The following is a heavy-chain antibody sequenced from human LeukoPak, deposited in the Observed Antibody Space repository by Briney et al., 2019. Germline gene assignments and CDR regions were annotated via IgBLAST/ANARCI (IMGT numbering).Heavy chain of an antibody. CDR1: GGSISTSSYY. D-gene: IGHD1-26*01. CDR2: ISYTGST. CDR3: AGSGTYYHFDY. V-gene: IGHV4-39*01. Sequence: SETLSLTCTVSGGSISTSSYYWGWIRQPPGRGLEWIGTISYTGSTYYNPSLKSRVTISVDTSKNQFSLNLNSVTAADTAVYCCAGSGTYYHFDYWGQGTLVTVSS. J-gene: IGHJ4*02.